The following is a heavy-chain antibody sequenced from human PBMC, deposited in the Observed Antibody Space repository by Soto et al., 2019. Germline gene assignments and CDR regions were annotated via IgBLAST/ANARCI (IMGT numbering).Heavy chain of an antibody. J-gene: IGHJ4*02. CDR1: GGSISSGGYY. D-gene: IGHD3-22*01. CDR2: IYYIGST. Sequence: QVQLQESGPGLVKPSQTLSLTCTVSGGSISSGGYYWSWIRQHPGKGLEWIGYIYYIGSTYCNPSLKRRVTIRVDTSENQFSLKLSSVIAADTAVYYWARSRDGSGYYYFQYWGQGTQVTVSS. CDR3: ARSRDGSGYYYFQY. V-gene: IGHV4-31*03.